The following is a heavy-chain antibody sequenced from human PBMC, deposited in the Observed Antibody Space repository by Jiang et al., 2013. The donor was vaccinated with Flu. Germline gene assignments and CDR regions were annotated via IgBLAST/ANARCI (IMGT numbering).Heavy chain of an antibody. CDR3: ARGREPHALDF. D-gene: IGHD1-26*01. V-gene: IGHV6-1*01. J-gene: IGHJ3*01. Sequence: WYNDYAVSVNSRITINPDTSKNQFSLQLNSVTPEDTAVYYCARGREPHALDFWGQGTMVTVSS. CDR2: WYN.